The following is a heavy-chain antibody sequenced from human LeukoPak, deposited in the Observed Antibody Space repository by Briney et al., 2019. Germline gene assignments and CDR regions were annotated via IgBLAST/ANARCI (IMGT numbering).Heavy chain of an antibody. CDR3: ARDYCSSTSCLFDY. V-gene: IGHV1-2*06. D-gene: IGHD2-2*01. CDR1: GYTFTGYH. J-gene: IGHJ4*02. Sequence: ASVKVSCKASGYTFTGYHMHCVRQAPGQGLEWMGRINPNSGDTNYAQKFQGRVTMTRDTSISTAYMELSRLRSDDTAVYYCARDYCSSTSCLFDYWGQGTLVTVSS. CDR2: INPNSGDT.